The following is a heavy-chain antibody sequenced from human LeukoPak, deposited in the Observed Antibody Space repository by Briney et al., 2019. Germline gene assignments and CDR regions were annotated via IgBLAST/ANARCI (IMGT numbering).Heavy chain of an antibody. V-gene: IGHV3-7*01. CDR2: IKQDGSVK. CDR1: GFTFSSYL. J-gene: IGHJ3*02. CDR3: ARTEMAKKVDAFDI. Sequence: PGGCLRLSCAASGFTFSSYLMSWVRQAPGKGLGWVANIKQDGSVKYSVDSVKGRFTISRDNTKNSLYLQMNSLRAEDTDVYYCARTEMAKKVDAFDIWGQGTMVTVSS. D-gene: IGHD5-24*01.